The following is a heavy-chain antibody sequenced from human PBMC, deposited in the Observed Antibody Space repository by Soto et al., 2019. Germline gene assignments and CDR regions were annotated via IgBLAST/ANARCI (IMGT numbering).Heavy chain of an antibody. V-gene: IGHV1-2*07. CDR3: ARGIDSSGSPSDY. Sequence: ASLKVSCKASGYTFTCYYMHWFRQCPGQVIDWMGCMNPNSGGTNYAHKFQGSVTMTMDTSIRTAYMELSRLRSDDTAVYYCARGIDSSGSPSDYWGQGTLVTVSS. J-gene: IGHJ4*02. CDR2: MNPNSGGT. CDR1: GYTFTCYY. D-gene: IGHD3-22*01.